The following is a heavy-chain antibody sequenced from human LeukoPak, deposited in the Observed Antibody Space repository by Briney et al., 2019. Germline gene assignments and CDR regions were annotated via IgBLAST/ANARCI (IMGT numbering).Heavy chain of an antibody. J-gene: IGHJ4*02. CDR3: ARGTLITMIVEQDY. V-gene: IGHV3-7*01. CDR2: IKQDGSEK. Sequence: GGSLRFSCAASGFTFSSYWMSWVRQAPGKGLEWVANIKQDGSEKYYVDSVKGRFTISRDNAKNSLYLQMNGLRAEDTAVYYCARGTLITMIVEQDYWGQGTLVTVSS. CDR1: GFTFSSYW. D-gene: IGHD3-22*01.